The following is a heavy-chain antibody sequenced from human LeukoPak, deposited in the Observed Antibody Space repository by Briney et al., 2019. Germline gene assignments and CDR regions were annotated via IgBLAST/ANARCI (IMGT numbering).Heavy chain of an antibody. CDR3: AREAGYYDPLNDAFDI. V-gene: IGHV3-48*02. CDR1: GFTFNSYN. D-gene: IGHD3-22*01. J-gene: IGHJ3*02. CDR2: ISSDSTTI. Sequence: GGSLRLSCVASGFTFNSYNMNWVRQAPGKGLEWVSYISSDSTTIFYADSVEGRFTISRDNVKNSLFLQLNSLRDEDTAVYYCAREAGYYDPLNDAFDIWGQGTMVTVSS.